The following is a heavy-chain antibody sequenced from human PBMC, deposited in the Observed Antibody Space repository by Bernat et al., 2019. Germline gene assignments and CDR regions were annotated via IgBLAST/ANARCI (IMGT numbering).Heavy chain of an antibody. D-gene: IGHD2-15*01. V-gene: IGHV3-21*01. CDR2: ISSSSSYI. CDR3: ARDSGYCSGGSCSNDAFDI. CDR1: GFTFSSYS. Sequence: VQLVESGGGVVQPGRSLRLSCAASGFTFSSYSMNWVRQAPGKGLEWVSSISSSSSYIYYADSVKGRFTISRDNAKNSLYLQMNSLRAEDTAVYYCARDSGYCSGGSCSNDAFDIWGQGTMVTVSS. J-gene: IGHJ3*02.